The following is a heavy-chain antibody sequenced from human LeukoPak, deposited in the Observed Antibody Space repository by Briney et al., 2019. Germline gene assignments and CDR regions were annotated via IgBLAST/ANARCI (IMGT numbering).Heavy chain of an antibody. Sequence: GGSLRLSCAASGFIFSSYEMNWVRQAPGKGLGWVSCISSSGSTTYNADSVKGRFTISRDNAKNSLYLQMNSLRAEDTAVYYCARVADYGSGSYLHFDYWGQGTLVTVSS. D-gene: IGHD3-10*01. CDR1: GFIFSSYE. V-gene: IGHV3-48*03. CDR2: ISSSGSTT. CDR3: ARVADYGSGSYLHFDY. J-gene: IGHJ4*02.